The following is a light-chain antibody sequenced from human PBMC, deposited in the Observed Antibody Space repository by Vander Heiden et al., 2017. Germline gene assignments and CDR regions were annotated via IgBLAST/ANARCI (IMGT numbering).Light chain of an antibody. J-gene: IGKJ2*01. CDR2: GAS. V-gene: IGKV3-20*01. CDR1: QSVSSSY. Sequence: EIVFTQSPGTLSLSPGERANLSCRASQSVSSSYLAWYQQKPGQAPRLLIYGASSRATGIPDRFSGSGSGTESGTDFTLTISRLEPEDFAVYYCQQYGSSPPYTFGQGTKLEIK. CDR3: QQYGSSPPYT.